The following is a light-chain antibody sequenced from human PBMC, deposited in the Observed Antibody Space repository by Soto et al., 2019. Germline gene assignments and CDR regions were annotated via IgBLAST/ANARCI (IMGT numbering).Light chain of an antibody. CDR1: SSDVGGFNY. J-gene: IGLJ2*01. CDR2: DVT. Sequence: QSALTQPASVSGSPGQSITISCTGTSSDVGGFNYVCWYQQHPGKAPKLIIYDVTNRPSEVSNRFSASKSGNTASLSISGLQAEDEADYYCSSYTTSGTVVFGGGTQLTVL. V-gene: IGLV2-14*01. CDR3: SSYTTSGTVV.